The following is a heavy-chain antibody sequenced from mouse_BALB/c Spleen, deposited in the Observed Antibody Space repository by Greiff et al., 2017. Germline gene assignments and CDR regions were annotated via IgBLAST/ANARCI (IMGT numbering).Heavy chain of an antibody. CDR3: AREYDSMDY. D-gene: IGHD2-14*01. CDR2: INSGGST. Sequence: EVQGVESGGGLVQPGGSLKLSCAASGFTFSSYGMSWVRQTPDKRLELVATINSGGSTYYPDSVKGRFTISRDNARNILYLQMSSLRSEDTAMYYCAREYDSMDYWGQGTSVTVSS. CDR1: GFTFSSYG. V-gene: IGHV5-6-5*01. J-gene: IGHJ4*01.